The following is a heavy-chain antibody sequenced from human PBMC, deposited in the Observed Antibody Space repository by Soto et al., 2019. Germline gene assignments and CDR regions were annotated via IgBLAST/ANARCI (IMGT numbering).Heavy chain of an antibody. CDR2: INAGNGNT. Sequence: QVQLVQSGAEVKKPGASVKVSCKASGYTFTSYAMHWVRQAPGQRLEWMGWINAGNGNTKYSQKFQDRVTITRDTSACTAYRELSSLRSEDTAMYYWAGDPNVLWRRPYYYCGMDVWGQGTTVTVSS. D-gene: IGHD2-8*01. CDR1: GYTFTSYA. J-gene: IGHJ6*02. V-gene: IGHV1-3*01. CDR3: AGDPNVLWRRPYYYCGMDV.